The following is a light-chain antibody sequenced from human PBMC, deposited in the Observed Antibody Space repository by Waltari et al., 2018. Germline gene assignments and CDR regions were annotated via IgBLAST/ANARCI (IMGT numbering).Light chain of an antibody. CDR2: GAS. CDR3: QQYGSSRT. Sequence: EIVLTQSPGTLSLSPGESAPLPCRASQSVSSSYLAWYQQKPGQAPRLLIYGASSRATGIPDRFSGSGSGTDFTLTISRLEPEDFAVYYCQQYGSSRTFGQGTKVEIK. V-gene: IGKV3-20*01. J-gene: IGKJ1*01. CDR1: QSVSSSY.